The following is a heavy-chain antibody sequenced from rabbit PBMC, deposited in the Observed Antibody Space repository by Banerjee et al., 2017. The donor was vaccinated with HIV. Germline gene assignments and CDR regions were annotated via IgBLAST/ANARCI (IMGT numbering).Heavy chain of an antibody. Sequence: QEQLVESGGGLVQPEGSLTLTCTASGFSFNSSYYMCWVRQAPGKGPEWIACIYTGSSGSTYYASWAKGRFTISKTSSTTVTLQMTSLTAADTATYFCARAPYYTASYIDYPYLNLWGQGTLVTVS. CDR1: GFSFNSSYY. D-gene: IGHD8-1*01. CDR3: ARAPYYTASYIDYPYLNL. CDR2: IYTGSSGST. J-gene: IGHJ4*01. V-gene: IGHV1S45*01.